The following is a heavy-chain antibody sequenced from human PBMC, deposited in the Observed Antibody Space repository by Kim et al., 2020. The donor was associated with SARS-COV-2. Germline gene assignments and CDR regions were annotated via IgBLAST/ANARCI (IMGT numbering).Heavy chain of an antibody. CDR3: TRAMVRGVIIGAYDM. CDR2: IGSVGDA. D-gene: IGHD3-10*01. Sequence: GGSLRLSCAASGFTFSTYDMHWVRQSAGKGLEWVSGIGSVGDAYYRDSVKGRFTISRENAKNSLYLQMNSLRAGDTAVYYCTRAMVRGVIIGAYDMWGQG. V-gene: IGHV3-13*01. CDR1: GFTFSTYD. J-gene: IGHJ3*02.